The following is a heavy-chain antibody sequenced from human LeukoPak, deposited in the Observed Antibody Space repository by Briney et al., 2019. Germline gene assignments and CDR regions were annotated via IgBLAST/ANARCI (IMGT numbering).Heavy chain of an antibody. CDR3: ARESAVAGLFDY. CDR1: GFIFSSYA. D-gene: IGHD6-19*01. Sequence: GGSLRLSCAASGFIFSSYAMHWVRQAPGKGLEWVAVISYDGSNKYYADSVKGRFTISRVNSKNTLYLQMNSLRAEDTAVYYCARESAVAGLFDYWGQGTLVTVSS. CDR2: ISYDGSNK. J-gene: IGHJ4*02. V-gene: IGHV3-30-3*01.